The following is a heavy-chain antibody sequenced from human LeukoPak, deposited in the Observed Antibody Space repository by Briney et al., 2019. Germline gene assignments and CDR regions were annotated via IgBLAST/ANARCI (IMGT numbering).Heavy chain of an antibody. CDR2: ISSSSSTT. Sequence: GGSLRLSCAASGFSFSDYNMNWVRQAPGKGLEWVAYISSSSSTTHYADSVTGRFTISRDNAKNSLYLQMDSLRAEDTAVYYCAELGITMIGGVWGKGTTVTISS. J-gene: IGHJ6*04. V-gene: IGHV3-48*04. CDR1: GFSFSDYN. D-gene: IGHD3-10*02. CDR3: AELGITMIGGV.